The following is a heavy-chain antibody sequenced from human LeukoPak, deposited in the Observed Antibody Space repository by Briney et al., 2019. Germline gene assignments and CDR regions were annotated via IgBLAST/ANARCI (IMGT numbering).Heavy chain of an antibody. V-gene: IGHV3-48*03. CDR3: ARLGETLGYYDSSGSLMYYYYYYMDV. J-gene: IGHJ6*03. CDR2: ITSDGNTI. D-gene: IGHD3-22*01. CDR1: GFTFSSYE. Sequence: GGSLRLSCGASGFTFSSYEMNWVRQAPGKGLEWISYITSDGNTIYYADSVKGRFTISRDNAKNSLYLQMNSLRAEDTAVYYCARLGETLGYYDSSGSLMYYYYYYMDVWGKGTTVTVSS.